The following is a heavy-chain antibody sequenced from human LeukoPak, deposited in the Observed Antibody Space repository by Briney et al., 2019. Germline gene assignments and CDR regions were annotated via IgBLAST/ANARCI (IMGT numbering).Heavy chain of an antibody. D-gene: IGHD3-9*01. J-gene: IGHJ5*01. V-gene: IGHV3-30*18. CDR1: GLTFSSYG. CDR3: AKDKAYDVVLAGLYCDS. Sequence: PGSSLTLSCAASGLTFSSYGMQCGRQAPGKGLEWVAVISYDGSNQYYADSVKGRFTISRDNSENTVDLQLNSLRAEDWAVFNCAKDKAYDVVLAGLYCDSCGQGTLVTVSS. CDR2: ISYDGSNQ.